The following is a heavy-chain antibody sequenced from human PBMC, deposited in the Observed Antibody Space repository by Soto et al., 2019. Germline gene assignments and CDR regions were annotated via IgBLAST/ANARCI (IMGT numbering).Heavy chain of an antibody. D-gene: IGHD5-12*01. CDR3: ARSNSGYDPVGRWFDP. CDR1: GGTFSSYA. V-gene: IGHV1-69*01. J-gene: IGHJ5*02. CDR2: IIPIFGTA. Sequence: QVQLVQSGAEVKKPGSSVKVSCKASGGTFSSYAISWVRQAPGQGLEWMGGIIPIFGTANYAQKFQGRVTISADESTSTAYMELSSLRSVDTGVYYCARSNSGYDPVGRWFDPWGQGTLVTVSS.